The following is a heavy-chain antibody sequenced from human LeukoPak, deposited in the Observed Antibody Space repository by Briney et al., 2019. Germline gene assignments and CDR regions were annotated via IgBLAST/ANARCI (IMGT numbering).Heavy chain of an antibody. D-gene: IGHD4-11*01. CDR1: GFTFSSYW. V-gene: IGHV3-74*01. Sequence: GGSLRLSCAASGFTFSSYWVHWVRHAPGKGLVWVSRINSDGSSTSYADSAKGRFTVSRDSAKNTLYLQMDSLRAEDTAVYYCAREPSAYSNYNYWGQGTLVTVSS. CDR3: AREPSAYSNYNY. J-gene: IGHJ4*02. CDR2: INSDGSST.